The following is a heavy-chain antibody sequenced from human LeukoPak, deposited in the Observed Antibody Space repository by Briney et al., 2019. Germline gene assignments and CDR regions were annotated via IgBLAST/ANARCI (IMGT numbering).Heavy chain of an antibody. D-gene: IGHD3-3*01. V-gene: IGHV3-23*01. CDR3: AKDLGKDDTIFGSAPLDY. CDR2: ISGSGGST. CDR1: GFTFSSYA. Sequence: GGSLRLSCAASGFTFSSYAMSWVRQAPGKGLEWVSAISGSGGSTYYADSVKGRFTISRDNSKNTLYLQMNSLRAEDAAVYYCAKDLGKDDTIFGSAPLDYWGQGTLVTVSS. J-gene: IGHJ4*02.